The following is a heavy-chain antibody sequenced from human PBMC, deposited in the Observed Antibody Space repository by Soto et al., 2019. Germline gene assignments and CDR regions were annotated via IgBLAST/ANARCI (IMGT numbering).Heavy chain of an antibody. CDR1: GFTFSSYG. CDR2: IWYDGSNK. CDR3: ARVGGTGTSRYPNDY. D-gene: IGHD1-7*01. V-gene: IGHV3-33*01. J-gene: IGHJ4*02. Sequence: AGGSLRLSCAASGFTFSSYGMHWVRQAPGKGLEWVAVIWYDGSNKYYADSVKGRFTISRDNSKNTLYLQMNSLRAEDTAVYYCARVGGTGTSRYPNDYWGQGTLVTVSS.